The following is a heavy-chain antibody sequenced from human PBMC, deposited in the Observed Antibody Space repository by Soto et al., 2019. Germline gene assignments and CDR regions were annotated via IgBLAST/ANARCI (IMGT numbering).Heavy chain of an antibody. Sequence: SVKVSCKASGGSFTYTLSWVRQAPGQGLEWMGGIIPIFGTTNYAQKFQGRVTITADESTKTAYMELGTLRSEDTAVYYCARLHSHGTYGMDVWGQGTTVTVSS. CDR2: IIPIFGTT. CDR1: GGSFTYT. CDR3: ARLHSHGTYGMDV. V-gene: IGHV1-69*13. D-gene: IGHD5-18*01. J-gene: IGHJ6*02.